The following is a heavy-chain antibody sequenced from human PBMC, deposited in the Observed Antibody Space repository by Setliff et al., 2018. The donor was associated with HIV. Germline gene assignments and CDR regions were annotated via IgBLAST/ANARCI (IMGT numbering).Heavy chain of an antibody. J-gene: IGHJ4*02. CDR1: GDSFSDYS. Sequence: SSETLSLTCAVYGDSFSDYSYNWIRQTPEKGLEWIAEITHSGSTSYNPSLRGRVTIALGTSKNHFSLNLRSVTAADTAFYYCATKGWNAYKAFDYWGQGTLVTVSS. D-gene: IGHD1-1*01. CDR3: ATKGWNAYKAFDY. V-gene: IGHV4-34*01. CDR2: ITHSGST.